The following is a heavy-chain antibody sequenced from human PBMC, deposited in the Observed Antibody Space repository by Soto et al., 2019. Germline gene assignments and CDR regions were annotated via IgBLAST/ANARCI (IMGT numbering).Heavy chain of an antibody. CDR3: ARFGIAVAGTNYFDY. J-gene: IGHJ4*02. D-gene: IGHD6-19*01. CDR1: GYSFTSYW. CDR2: IYPGDSDT. Sequence: GESLKISCKGSGYSFTSYWIGRVRQMPGKGLEWMGIIYPGDSDTRYSPSFQGQVTISADKSISTAYLQWSSLKASDTAMYYCARFGIAVAGTNYFDYWGQGTLVTVSS. V-gene: IGHV5-51*01.